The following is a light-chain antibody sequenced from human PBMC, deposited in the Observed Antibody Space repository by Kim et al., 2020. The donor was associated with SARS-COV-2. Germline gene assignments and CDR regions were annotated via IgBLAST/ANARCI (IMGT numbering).Light chain of an antibody. CDR2: KDS. V-gene: IGLV3-27*01. CDR3: YSAADNNRV. Sequence: SVSPGQTARSTCAGDVLAKKYARWFQQKPGQAPVVVIYKDSERPSGIPERFSGSSSGTTVTLTISGAQVEDEADYYCYSAADNNRVFGGGTQLTVL. J-gene: IGLJ3*02. CDR1: VLAKKY.